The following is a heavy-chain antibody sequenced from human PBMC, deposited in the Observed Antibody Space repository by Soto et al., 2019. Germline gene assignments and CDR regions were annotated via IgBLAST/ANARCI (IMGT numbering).Heavy chain of an antibody. CDR1: GGPISSSSYY. CDR2: IYYSGST. D-gene: IGHD5-18*01. J-gene: IGHJ4*02. V-gene: IGHV4-39*01. CDR3: ARHQIQLWLSPPDY. Sequence: PSETLSLTCTVSGGPISSSSYYWGWIRQPPGKGLEWIGSIYYSGSTYYNPSLKSRVTISVDTSKNQFSLKLSSVTAADTAVYYCARHQIQLWLSPPDYRGQGTLVTVSS.